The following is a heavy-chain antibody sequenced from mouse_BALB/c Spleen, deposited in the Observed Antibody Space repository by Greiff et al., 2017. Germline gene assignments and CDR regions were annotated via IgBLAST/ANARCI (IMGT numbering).Heavy chain of an antibody. J-gene: IGHJ4*01. CDR2: IDPENGDT. V-gene: IGHV14-4*02. Sequence: EVQLQQSGAELVRSGASVKLSCTASGFNIKDYYMHWVKQRPEQGLEWIGWIDPENGDTEYAPKFQGKATMTADTSSNTAYLQLSSLTFEDTAVYYCNEDYAMDYWGQGTSVTVSS. CDR1: GFNIKDYY. CDR3: NEDYAMDY.